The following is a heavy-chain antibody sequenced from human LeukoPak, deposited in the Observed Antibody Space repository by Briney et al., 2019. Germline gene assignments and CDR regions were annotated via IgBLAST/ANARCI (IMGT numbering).Heavy chain of an antibody. J-gene: IGHJ6*02. CDR3: ASPNHSSTSWLHYGMDV. V-gene: IGHV3-66*01. Sequence: GGSLRLSCAASGFTVSSNYMSWVRQAPGKGLEWVSVIFSGGSTYYADSVKGRFTISRDNSKNTLYLQMNSLRAEDTAMYYCASPNHSSTSWLHYGMDVWGQGTTVTVSS. CDR1: GFTVSSNY. CDR2: IFSGGST. D-gene: IGHD2-2*01.